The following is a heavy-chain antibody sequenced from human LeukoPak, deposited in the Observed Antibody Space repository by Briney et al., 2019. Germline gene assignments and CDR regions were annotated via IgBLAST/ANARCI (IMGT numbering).Heavy chain of an antibody. V-gene: IGHV4-61*08. CDR2: IYYSGST. CDR3: ARDRDPYGGNSSWYFDL. J-gene: IGHJ2*01. CDR1: GGSISSGGYY. D-gene: IGHD4-23*01. Sequence: PSQTLSLTCTVSGGSISSGGYYWSWIRQPPGKGLEWIGYIYYSGSTNYNPSLKSRVTISVDTSKNQFSLKLSSVTAADTAVYYCARDRDPYGGNSSWYFDLWGRGTLVTVSS.